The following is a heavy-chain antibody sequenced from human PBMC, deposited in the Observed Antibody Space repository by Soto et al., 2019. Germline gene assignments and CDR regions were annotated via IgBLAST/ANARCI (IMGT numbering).Heavy chain of an antibody. J-gene: IGHJ4*02. V-gene: IGHV3-30-3*01. CDR2: ISYDGSNK. CDR1: GFTFSSYA. Sequence: PGGSLRLSCAASGFTFSSYAMHWVRQAPGKGLEWVAVISYDGSNKYYADSVKGRFTISRDNSKNTLYLQMNSLRAEDTAVYYCARDQEGWPKVFRYFDYWGQGTLVTVSS. CDR3: ARDQEGWPKVFRYFDY.